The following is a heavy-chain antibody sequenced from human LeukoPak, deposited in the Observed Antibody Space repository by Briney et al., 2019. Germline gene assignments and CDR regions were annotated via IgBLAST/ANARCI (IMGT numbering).Heavy chain of an antibody. CDR3: ARGLRSWVTATIPGV. V-gene: IGHV3-21*01. Sequence: GGSLRLSCAASGFTFSSYSMNWVRQAPGKGLEWVSSISSSSSYIYNADSVKGRFTISRDNAKNSLYLQMNSLRAEDTAVYYCARGLRSWVTATIPGVRGKGTTVTVFS. CDR1: GFTFSSYS. D-gene: IGHD2-21*02. CDR2: ISSSSSYI. J-gene: IGHJ6*04.